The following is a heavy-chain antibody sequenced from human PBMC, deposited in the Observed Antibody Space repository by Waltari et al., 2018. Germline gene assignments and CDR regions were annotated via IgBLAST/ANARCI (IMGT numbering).Heavy chain of an antibody. D-gene: IGHD3-3*01. V-gene: IGHV1-2*04. CDR2: INPNSGGT. J-gene: IGHJ6*02. Sequence: QVQLVQSGAEVKKPGASVKVSCKASGYTFPSYGISWVRQAPGQGLEWMGWINPNSGGTNYAQKFQGWVTMTRDTSISTAYMELSRLRSDDTAVYYCAREVLGVRFLEWLSPLYYYGMDVWGQGTTVTVSS. CDR3: AREVLGVRFLEWLSPLYYYGMDV. CDR1: GYTFPSYG.